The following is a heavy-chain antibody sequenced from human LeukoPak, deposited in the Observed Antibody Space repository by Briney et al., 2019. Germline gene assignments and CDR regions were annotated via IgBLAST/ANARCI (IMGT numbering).Heavy chain of an antibody. CDR1: GRSISSYY. V-gene: IGHV4-59*01. CDR2: IYYSGST. D-gene: IGHD4/OR15-4a*01. J-gene: IGHJ4*02. Sequence: SETLSLTCTVSGRSISSYYWSWLRQPPGKGLEGIGYIYYSGSTNYNPSLKSRVTISVDTSKTQFALKLSCVTAAVTAVYYCARGVNYGEDYWGQGTLVTVSS. CDR3: ARGVNYGEDY.